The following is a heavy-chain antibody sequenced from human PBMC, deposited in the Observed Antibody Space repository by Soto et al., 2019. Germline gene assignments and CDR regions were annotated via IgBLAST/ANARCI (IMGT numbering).Heavy chain of an antibody. V-gene: IGHV3-48*02. CDR3: ARGGWSHYDSSGYYY. CDR2: ISSSSSTI. D-gene: IGHD3-22*01. J-gene: IGHJ4*02. CDR1: GFTFSSYS. Sequence: EVQLVESGGGLVQPGGSLRLSCAASGFTFSSYSMNWVRQATGKGLEWVSYISSSSSTIYYADSVKGRFTISRDNTKNSLYLQMNILRDEDTAVYYCARGGWSHYDSSGYYYWCQGTLVTVST.